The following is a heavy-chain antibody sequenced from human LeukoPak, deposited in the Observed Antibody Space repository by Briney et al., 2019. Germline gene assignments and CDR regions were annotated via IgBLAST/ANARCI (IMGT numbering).Heavy chain of an antibody. V-gene: IGHV3-23*01. J-gene: IGHJ4*02. CDR3: AKGNWRYFDY. CDR2: ISGSGGST. CDR1: GFIFSNYA. D-gene: IGHD1-1*01. Sequence: GGSLRLSCAVSGFIFSNYAMNWVRQAPGKGLEWVSAISGSGGSTYYADSVKGRFTISRDNSKNTLYLQMNSLGADDTAVYYCAKGNWRYFDYWGQGTLVTVSS.